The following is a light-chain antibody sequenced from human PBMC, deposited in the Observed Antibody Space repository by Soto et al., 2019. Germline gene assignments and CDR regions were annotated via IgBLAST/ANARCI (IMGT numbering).Light chain of an antibody. Sequence: AIQLTQSPSSLSASVGDRVAITCRASQAIRKALGWYQQKPGRVPKLLIYAASTLQSGVPSRFSGGGSGTDFTLTISSLQPEDFATYYCLLDFNYFWAFGQGTKVDIK. J-gene: IGKJ1*01. V-gene: IGKV1-6*01. CDR2: AAS. CDR3: LLDFNYFWA. CDR1: QAIRKA.